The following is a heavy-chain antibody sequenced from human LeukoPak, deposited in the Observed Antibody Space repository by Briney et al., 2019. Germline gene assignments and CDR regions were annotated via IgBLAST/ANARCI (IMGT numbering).Heavy chain of an antibody. J-gene: IGHJ4*02. V-gene: IGHV1-46*01. CDR2: INPSGGST. D-gene: IGHD2-15*01. CDR1: GYTFTSYY. CDR3: ARGYYCSGGSCYSPHFDY. Sequence: ASVKVSCKASGYTFTSYYMHWVRQAPGQGLEWMGIINPSGGSTSYAQKFQGRVTMTRDTSTSTVYMELSSLKSEDTAVYYCARGYYCSGGSCYSPHFDYWGQGALVTVSS.